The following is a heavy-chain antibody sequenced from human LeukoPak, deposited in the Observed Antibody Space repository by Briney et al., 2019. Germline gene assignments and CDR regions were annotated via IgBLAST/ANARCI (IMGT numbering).Heavy chain of an antibody. V-gene: IGHV3-21*06. D-gene: IGHD6-13*01. CDR3: ARGPFSSSWSEFDY. J-gene: IGHJ4*02. Sequence: PGGSLRLSCAASGFTFSDYSLNWVRQAPGKGLEWVSCISGDSRCIYYADSLRGRSTISRDNAQNSLYLHMNNLRAEDTAVYYCARGPFSSSWSEFDYWGQGTLVTVSS. CDR1: GFTFSDYS. CDR2: ISGDSRCI.